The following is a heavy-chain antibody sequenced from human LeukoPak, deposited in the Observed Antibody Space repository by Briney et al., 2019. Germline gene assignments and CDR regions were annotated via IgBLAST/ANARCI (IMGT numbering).Heavy chain of an antibody. CDR1: GFTFSSYG. J-gene: IGHJ4*02. CDR3: ARAGVYCTNGVCYTGFFLFFDY. CDR2: IWYDGSNK. V-gene: IGHV3-33*01. D-gene: IGHD2-8*01. Sequence: GRSLRLSCAASGFTFSSYGMHWVRQAPGKGLEWVAVIWYDGSNKYYADSVKARFTISRDNSKNTLYLQMNSLRAEDTAVYYCARAGVYCTNGVCYTGFFLFFDYWGQGTLVTVSS.